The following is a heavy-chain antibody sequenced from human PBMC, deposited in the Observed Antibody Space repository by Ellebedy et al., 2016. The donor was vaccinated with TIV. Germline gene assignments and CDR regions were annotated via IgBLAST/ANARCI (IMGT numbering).Heavy chain of an antibody. J-gene: IGHJ4*02. D-gene: IGHD2-2*01. CDR2: ISGSGGST. V-gene: IGHV3-23*01. CDR1: GFTFSSYA. CDR3: ARDIVVVPAASPDDY. Sequence: GGSLRLXCAASGFTFSSYAMSWVRQAPGKGLEWVSAISGSGGSTYYADSVKGRFTISRDNAKNSLYLQMNSLRAEDTAVYYCARDIVVVPAASPDDYWGQGTLVTVSS.